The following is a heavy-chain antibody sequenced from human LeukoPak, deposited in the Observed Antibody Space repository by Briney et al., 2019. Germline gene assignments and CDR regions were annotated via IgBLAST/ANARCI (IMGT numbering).Heavy chain of an antibody. CDR3: AKANRITIFFGSARPFDY. CDR1: GFTFSSYA. V-gene: IGHV3-23*01. D-gene: IGHD3-9*01. CDR2: ISGSGGST. J-gene: IGHJ4*02. Sequence: PGGSLRLSCAASGFTFSSYAMSWVRQAPGKGLEWVSAISGSGGSTYYADSVKGRFTISRDNSKNTLYLQMNSLRAEDTAVYYCAKANRITIFFGSARPFDYWGQGTLVTVSS.